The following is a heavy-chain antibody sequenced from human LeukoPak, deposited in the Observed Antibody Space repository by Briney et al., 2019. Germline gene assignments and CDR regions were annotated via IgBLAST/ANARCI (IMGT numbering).Heavy chain of an antibody. CDR2: INRDGSST. Sequence: HPGGSLRPSCAASGFTFSSYWMHWVRQAPGKGLVWVSRINRDGSSTTNADSVKGRFTISRDNAKNTLYLQMNSLRAEDAAVYYCAREGGYSSSGLDYWGQGTLVTVSS. CDR1: GFTFSSYW. D-gene: IGHD6-6*01. CDR3: AREGGYSSSGLDY. J-gene: IGHJ4*02. V-gene: IGHV3-74*03.